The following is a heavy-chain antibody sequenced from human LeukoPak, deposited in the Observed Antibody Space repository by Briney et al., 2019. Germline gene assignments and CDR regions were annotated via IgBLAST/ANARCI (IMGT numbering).Heavy chain of an antibody. D-gene: IGHD3-3*01. Sequence: PSETLSLTCTASGGSISSYYWNWIRQPAGKGLEWIGRIYTSGSTNYNPSLKSRVTMSVDTSKNQFSLKLSSVTAADTAVYYCARDLISFGVVPDAFDIWGQGTMVTVSS. CDR2: IYTSGST. CDR3: ARDLISFGVVPDAFDI. V-gene: IGHV4-4*07. J-gene: IGHJ3*02. CDR1: GGSISSYY.